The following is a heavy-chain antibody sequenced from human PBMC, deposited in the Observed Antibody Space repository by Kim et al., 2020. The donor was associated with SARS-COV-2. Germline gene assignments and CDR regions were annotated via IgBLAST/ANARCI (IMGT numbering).Heavy chain of an antibody. Sequence: GGSLRLSCAASGFTFSSYAMHWVRQAPGKGLEWVAVISYDGSNKYYADSVKGRFTISRDNSKNTLYLQMNSLRAEDTAVYYCARDYDIDFGGRSGDYGMDVWGQGTTVTVSS. CDR2: ISYDGSNK. D-gene: IGHD3-9*01. V-gene: IGHV3-30*04. CDR1: GFTFSSYA. J-gene: IGHJ6*02. CDR3: ARDYDIDFGGRSGDYGMDV.